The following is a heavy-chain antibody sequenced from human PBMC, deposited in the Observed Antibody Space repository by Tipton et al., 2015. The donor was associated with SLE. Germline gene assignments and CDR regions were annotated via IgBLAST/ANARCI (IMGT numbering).Heavy chain of an antibody. CDR3: TRHDYDDNGYYMHYFDY. V-gene: IGHV4-38-2*01. J-gene: IGHJ4*02. CDR1: GYSISSGHY. D-gene: IGHD3-22*01. CDR2: ISHSGNT. Sequence: TLSLTCAVSGYSISSGHYWGWIRQPPGKGLEWIASISHSGNTYYNPSLKSRVRMSIDTSKNQVFLRLSSVTAADTAVYYCTRHDYDDNGYYMHYFDYWGQGTLVTVSS.